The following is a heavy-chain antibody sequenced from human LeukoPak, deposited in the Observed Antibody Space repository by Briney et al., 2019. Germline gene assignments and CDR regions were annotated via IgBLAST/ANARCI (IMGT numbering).Heavy chain of an antibody. D-gene: IGHD2-2*01. Sequence: ASVKVSCXASGGTFSSYAISWVRQAPGQGLEWMGGIIPIFGTANYAQKFQGRVTITADESTSTAYMELSSLRSEDTAVYYCARYSLRSTSLDYWGQGTLVTVSS. CDR2: IIPIFGTA. CDR1: GGTFSSYA. J-gene: IGHJ4*02. V-gene: IGHV1-69*01. CDR3: ARYSLRSTSLDY.